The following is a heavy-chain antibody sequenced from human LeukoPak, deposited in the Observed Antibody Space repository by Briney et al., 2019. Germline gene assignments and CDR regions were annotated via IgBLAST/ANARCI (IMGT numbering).Heavy chain of an antibody. CDR3: ARDSKYDFWSGYFHYYYYYMDV. CDR1: GFTFSSSW. CDR2: IKQDGSEK. Sequence: GGSLRLSCAASGFTFSSSWMSWVRQAPGKGLEWVANIKQDGSEKYYVDSVKGRFTISRDNAKNSLYLQMNSLRAEDTAVYYCARDSKYDFWSGYFHYYYYYMDVWGKGTTVTVSS. D-gene: IGHD3-3*01. J-gene: IGHJ6*03. V-gene: IGHV3-7*01.